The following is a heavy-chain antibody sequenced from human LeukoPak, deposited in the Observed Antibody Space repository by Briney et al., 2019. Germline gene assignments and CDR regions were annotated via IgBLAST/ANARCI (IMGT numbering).Heavy chain of an antibody. CDR2: IYHRGST. J-gene: IGHJ4*02. CDR1: GGSISSSNW. V-gene: IGHV4-4*02. Sequence: WETLSLTCAVSGGSISSSNWWSWVRQPPGKGLEWNGEIYHRGSTNYNPSLKSRVTISVDTSKNQFSLKLSSVTAADTAVYYCASSQYSSSWYNGAYYFDYWGQGTLVTVSS. CDR3: ASSQYSSSWYNGAYYFDY. D-gene: IGHD6-13*01.